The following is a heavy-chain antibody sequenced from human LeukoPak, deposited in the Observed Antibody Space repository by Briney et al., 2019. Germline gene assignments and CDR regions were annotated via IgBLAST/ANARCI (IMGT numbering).Heavy chain of an antibody. CDR1: GGSISSSNW. D-gene: IGHD5-12*01. CDR2: IYHSGST. Sequence: SETLSLTCAVSGGSISSSNWWSWVRQPPGKRLEWIGEIYHSGSTNYNPSLKSRVTISVDKSKNQFSLKLSSVTAADTAVYYCASIYSGYDPPFDYWGQGTLVTVSS. J-gene: IGHJ4*02. V-gene: IGHV4-4*02. CDR3: ASIYSGYDPPFDY.